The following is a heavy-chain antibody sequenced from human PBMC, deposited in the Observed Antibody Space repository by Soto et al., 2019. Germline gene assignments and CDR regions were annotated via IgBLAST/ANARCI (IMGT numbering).Heavy chain of an antibody. D-gene: IGHD2-2*02. CDR2: ISGSGGST. V-gene: IGHV3-23*01. J-gene: IGHJ6*02. Sequence: GSSLRLYCAASGFSFSSYAMSWVRQAPGKGLEWVSAISGSGGSTYYADSVKGRFTISRDNSKNTLYLQMNSLRAEDTAVYYCAKGRGLHCSSTSCYTRVYCYYGMDVWGQGTTVTVSS. CDR1: GFSFSSYA. CDR3: AKGRGLHCSSTSCYTRVYCYYGMDV.